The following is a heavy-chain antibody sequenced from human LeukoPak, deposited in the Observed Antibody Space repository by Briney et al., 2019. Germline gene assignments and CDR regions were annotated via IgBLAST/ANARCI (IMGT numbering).Heavy chain of an antibody. CDR1: GFIFSTYS. CDR3: AKSEGIYYYYYYMDV. Sequence: GGSLRLSCAASGFIFSTYSMNWVRQAPGKGLEWVSSISSSTSYIYYADSVKGRFTISRDNAKNSLYLQMNSLRPEDTAVYYCAKSEGIYYYYYYMDVWGKGTTVTVSS. D-gene: IGHD3-10*01. CDR2: ISSSTSYI. V-gene: IGHV3-21*01. J-gene: IGHJ6*03.